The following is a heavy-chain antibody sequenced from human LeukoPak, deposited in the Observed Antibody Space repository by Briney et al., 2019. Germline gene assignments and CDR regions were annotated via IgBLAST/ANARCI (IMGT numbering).Heavy chain of an antibody. D-gene: IGHD6-19*01. V-gene: IGHV3-9*01. CDR2: ISWNSGSK. CDR1: GFTFDEYA. CDR3: AKDNIRIVVAGTIDY. Sequence: GGSLRLSCAASGFTFDEYAMHWVRRAPGKGLEWVSVISWNSGSKGYAGSVKGRFTISRDNAKNSLYLQMNSLRSEDTALYYCAKDNIRIVVAGTIDYLGQGTLVTVSS. J-gene: IGHJ4*02.